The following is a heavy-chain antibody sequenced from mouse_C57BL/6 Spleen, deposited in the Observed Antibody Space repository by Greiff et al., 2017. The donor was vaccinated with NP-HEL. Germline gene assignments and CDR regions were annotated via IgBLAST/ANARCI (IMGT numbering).Heavy chain of an antibody. CDR2: IYPGDGDT. V-gene: IGHV1-82*01. D-gene: IGHD1-1*01. Sequence: QVQLKESGPELVKPGASVKISCKASGYAFSSSWMNWVKQRPGKGLEWIGRIYPGDGDTNYNGKFKGKATLTADKSSSTAYMQLSSLTSEDSAVYFCARGFITTVVAIDYWGQGTTLTVSS. CDR1: GYAFSSSW. J-gene: IGHJ2*01. CDR3: ARGFITTVVAIDY.